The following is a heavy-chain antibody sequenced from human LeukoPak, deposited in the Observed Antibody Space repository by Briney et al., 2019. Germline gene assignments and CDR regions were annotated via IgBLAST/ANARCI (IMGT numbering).Heavy chain of an antibody. D-gene: IGHD3-22*01. CDR1: GDSVRRGAYY. CDR3: ARQHDTRGYSDTLDP. Sequence: PSETLSLTCTVSGDSVRRGAYYWSWIRQHPGKGMEWIGYVSHSGNTYYNPSLESRLTISVDTSKNQCSLKLTSVTAADTAVYYCARQHDTRGYSDTLDPWGQGTLVIVSS. J-gene: IGHJ5*02. V-gene: IGHV4-31*03. CDR2: VSHSGNT.